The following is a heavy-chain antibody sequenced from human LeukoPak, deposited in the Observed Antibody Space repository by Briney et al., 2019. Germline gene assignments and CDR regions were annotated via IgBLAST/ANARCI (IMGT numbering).Heavy chain of an antibody. D-gene: IGHD3-22*01. J-gene: IGHJ3*02. CDR1: GGSISSGSYY. CDR3: ARAPNYYDSSGYYYMGQMGDAFDI. Sequence: PSETLSLTCTVSGGSISSGSYYWSWIRQPAGKGLEWIGRIYTSGSTNYNPSLKSRVTISVDTSKNQFSLKLSSVTAADTAVYYCARAPNYYDSSGYYYMGQMGDAFDIWGQGTMVTVSS. CDR2: IYTSGST. V-gene: IGHV4-61*02.